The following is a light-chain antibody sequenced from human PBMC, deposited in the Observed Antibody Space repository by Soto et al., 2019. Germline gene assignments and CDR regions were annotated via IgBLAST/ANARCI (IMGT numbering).Light chain of an antibody. Sequence: EIVLTQSPGTLYLSPGERATLSCRASQSFSSSYLAWYQQKPGQAPRLLIYGASSRATGIPDMFSGSGSGTDFTLTIRSLEPEEFAVYYFQHCGSARFTFGRGTKVDVK. J-gene: IGKJ3*01. CDR1: QSFSSSY. CDR3: QHCGSARFT. CDR2: GAS. V-gene: IGKV3-20*01.